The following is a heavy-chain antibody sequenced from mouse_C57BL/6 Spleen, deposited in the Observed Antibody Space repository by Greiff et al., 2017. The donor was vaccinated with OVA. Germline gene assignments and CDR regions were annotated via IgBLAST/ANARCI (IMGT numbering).Heavy chain of an antibody. Sequence: EVKLVESGGGLVKPGGSLKLSCAASGFTFSDYGMHWVRQAPEKGLEWVAYISSGSSTIYYADTVQGRVTISRDNAKNTLFLQMTSLRSEDTAMYYCARDLISTVVAPLDYWGQGTTLTVSS. V-gene: IGHV5-17*01. D-gene: IGHD1-1*01. CDR1: GFTFSDYG. J-gene: IGHJ2*01. CDR3: ARDLISTVVAPLDY. CDR2: ISSGSSTI.